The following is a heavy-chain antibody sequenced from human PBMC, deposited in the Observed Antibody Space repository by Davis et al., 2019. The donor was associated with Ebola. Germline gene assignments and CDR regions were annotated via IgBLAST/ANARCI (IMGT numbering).Heavy chain of an antibody. CDR1: GFSFTNSA. CDR3: AAEDYNDGTCCSFDY. D-gene: IGHD3-22*01. V-gene: IGHV1-58*01. J-gene: IGHJ4*02. Sequence: SVKVSCKPSGFSFTNSAVQWVRQAPGERIEWIGWVIVASGNTKYTQNLQGRLIITSDTSTGTAYMELSRLTTEDTAVYYCAAEDYNDGTCCSFDYWGQGTLVTVSS. CDR2: VIVASGNT.